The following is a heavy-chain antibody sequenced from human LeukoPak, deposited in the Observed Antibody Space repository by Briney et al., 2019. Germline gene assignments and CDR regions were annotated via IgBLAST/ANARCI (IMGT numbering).Heavy chain of an antibody. J-gene: IGHJ6*03. CDR3: ARGRYMDV. CDR1: GGSFSGYY. V-gene: IGHV4-34*01. CDR2: ISHSGST. Sequence: PSETLSLTCAVYGGSFSGYYWSWIRQPPGKGLEWIGEISHSGSTNYNPSLKGRVTMSVDTSKNQFSLRLSSVTAADTAVYYCARGRYMDVWGRGTTVTVSS.